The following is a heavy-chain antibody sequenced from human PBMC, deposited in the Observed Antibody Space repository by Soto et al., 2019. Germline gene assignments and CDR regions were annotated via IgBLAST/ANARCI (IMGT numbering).Heavy chain of an antibody. D-gene: IGHD4-17*01. Sequence: QVQLVESGGGVVQPGRSLRLSCAASGFTFSSYAMHWVRQAPGKGLEWVAVISYDGSNKYYADSVKGRFTISRDNSKNTLYLQMNSLTAEDTAVYYCARADYGDYDGAFDIWGQGTMVTVSS. J-gene: IGHJ3*02. CDR1: GFTFSSYA. CDR3: ARADYGDYDGAFDI. V-gene: IGHV3-30-3*01. CDR2: ISYDGSNK.